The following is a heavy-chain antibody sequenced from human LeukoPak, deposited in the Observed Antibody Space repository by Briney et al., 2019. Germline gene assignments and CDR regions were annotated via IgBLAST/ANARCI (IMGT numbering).Heavy chain of an antibody. CDR2: IYHTGST. J-gene: IGHJ4*02. D-gene: IGHD1-26*01. CDR1: GYSISSGYF. Sequence: SETLSLTCAVSGYSISSGYFWVWIRQSPGKGLQWIGSIYHTGSTYYNPSLESPVTISLDTSKNQFSLNLESVTAADTAVYYCAREELAAGRPFDYWGQGTLVTVSS. CDR3: AREELAAGRPFDY. V-gene: IGHV4-38-2*02.